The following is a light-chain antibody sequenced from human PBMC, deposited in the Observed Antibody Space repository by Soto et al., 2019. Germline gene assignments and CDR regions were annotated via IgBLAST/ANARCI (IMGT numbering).Light chain of an antibody. J-gene: IGKJ1*01. CDR2: DAS. Sequence: DIQLTQSPSTLSASVGDRVTITCRASQSLSSWLAWYQHKPGKAPKVLIYDASTLQRGVPSRFSGSGSGTEFTLTISNLQPDDFATYYCQQWTFGQGTKVEIK. CDR1: QSLSSW. CDR3: QQWT. V-gene: IGKV1-5*01.